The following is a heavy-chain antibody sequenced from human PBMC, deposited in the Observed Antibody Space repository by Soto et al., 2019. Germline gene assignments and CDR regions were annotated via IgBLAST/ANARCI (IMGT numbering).Heavy chain of an antibody. D-gene: IGHD3-22*01. CDR2: IYYSGNT. J-gene: IGHJ4*02. CDR3: ARMDDSSGHDLFDY. CDR1: GGSISGGDYF. V-gene: IGHV4-31*03. Sequence: QVRLQESGPGLVKPSQTLSLTCTVSGGSISGGDYFWSWIRQHPGKGLEWIGYIYYSGNTNYNPSLKSRVTISIDTSKNQFSLKLSSVTAADTAIYYCARMDDSSGHDLFDYWGQGTLVTVSS.